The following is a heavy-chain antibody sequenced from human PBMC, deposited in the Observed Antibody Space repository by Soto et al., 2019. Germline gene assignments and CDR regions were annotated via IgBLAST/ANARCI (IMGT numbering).Heavy chain of an antibody. J-gene: IGHJ4*02. D-gene: IGHD5-18*01. Sequence: TLSLTCAVYGGSFSGYYWSWIRQPPGKGLEWIGEINHSGSTNYNPSLKSRVTISVDTSKNQFSLKLSSVTAADTAVYYCARGLVRTSYGPRFDYWGQGTLVTVSS. V-gene: IGHV4-34*01. CDR3: ARGLVRTSYGPRFDY. CDR2: INHSGST. CDR1: GGSFSGYY.